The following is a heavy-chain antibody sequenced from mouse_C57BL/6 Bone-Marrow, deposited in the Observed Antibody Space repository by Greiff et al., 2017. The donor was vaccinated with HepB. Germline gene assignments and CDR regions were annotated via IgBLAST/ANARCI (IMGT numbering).Heavy chain of an antibody. D-gene: IGHD1-1*01. CDR1: GYTFKSYG. Sequence: VQLQESGAELARPGASVKLSCKASGYTFKSYGISWVKQRTGQGLEWIGEIYPRSGNTYYNEKFKGKATLTADKSSSTAYMELRSLTSEDSAVYFCARCPHYYGSHYAMDYWGQGTSVTVSS. J-gene: IGHJ4*01. CDR2: IYPRSGNT. CDR3: ARCPHYYGSHYAMDY. V-gene: IGHV1-81*01.